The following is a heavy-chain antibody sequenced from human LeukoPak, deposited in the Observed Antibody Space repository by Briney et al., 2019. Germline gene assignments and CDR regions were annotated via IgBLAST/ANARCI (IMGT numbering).Heavy chain of an antibody. CDR2: IYYSGST. CDR1: GGSISSHY. V-gene: IGHV4-59*11. Sequence: SETLSLTCTVSGGSISSHYWSWIRQPPGKGLEWIGYIYYSGSTNYNPSLKSRVTISVDTSKNQFSLKLSSVTAADTAVYYCASSGYYDFWSGYYTADYWGQGTLVTVSS. D-gene: IGHD3-3*01. CDR3: ASSGYYDFWSGYYTADY. J-gene: IGHJ4*02.